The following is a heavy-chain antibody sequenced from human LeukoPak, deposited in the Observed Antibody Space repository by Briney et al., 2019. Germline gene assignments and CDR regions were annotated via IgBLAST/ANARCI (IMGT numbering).Heavy chain of an antibody. Sequence: SETLSLTCTVSGGSISSYYWSWTRQPPGKGLEWIGYIYYSGSTNYNPSLKSRVTISVATSKNQFSLKLSSVTAADTAVYYCAREYPYYFDYWGQGTLVTVSS. CDR2: IYYSGST. J-gene: IGHJ4*02. CDR1: GGSISSYY. V-gene: IGHV4-59*01. D-gene: IGHD2-2*02. CDR3: AREYPYYFDY.